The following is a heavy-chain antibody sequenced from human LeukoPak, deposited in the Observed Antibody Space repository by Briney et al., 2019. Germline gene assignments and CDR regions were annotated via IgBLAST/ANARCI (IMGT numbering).Heavy chain of an antibody. V-gene: IGHV3-30-3*01. CDR2: ISYDGSNK. D-gene: IGHD6-19*01. J-gene: IGHJ4*02. CDR1: GFTFSSYA. Sequence: PGRSLRLSCAASGFTFSSYAMHWVRQAPGKGLEWVAVISYDGSNKYYADSVKGRFTISRDNSKNTLYLQMNSLRAEDTAVYYCARGQDEQWLVEDYWGQGTLVTVPS. CDR3: ARGQDEQWLVEDY.